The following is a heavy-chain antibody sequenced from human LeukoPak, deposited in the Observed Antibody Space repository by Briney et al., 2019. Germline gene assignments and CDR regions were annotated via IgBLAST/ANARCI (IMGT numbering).Heavy chain of an antibody. Sequence: ASVKVSCKASGYTFTSYDINWVRQATGQGLEWMGWMNPNSGNTGYAQKFQGRVTMTRDTSISTAYMELSRLRSDDTAVYYCARDLTYYYDSSGYYLYYWGQGTLVTVSS. CDR1: GYTFTSYD. CDR3: ARDLTYYYDSSGYYLYY. D-gene: IGHD3-22*01. CDR2: MNPNSGNT. V-gene: IGHV1-8*01. J-gene: IGHJ4*02.